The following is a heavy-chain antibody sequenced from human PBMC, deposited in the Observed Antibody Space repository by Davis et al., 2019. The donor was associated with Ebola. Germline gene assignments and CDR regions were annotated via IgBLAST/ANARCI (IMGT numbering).Heavy chain of an antibody. D-gene: IGHD6-6*01. CDR2: ISYDGRYK. J-gene: IGHJ6*02. CDR1: GFTFSDHG. CDR3: ARVRSRSSSLRLDYYGMDV. Sequence: GESLKISCVASGFTFSDHGMHWVRQAPGKGPEWVAIISYDGRYKYYAVSVKGRFTVSRDNSKNTLYLQMNSLRAEDTAVYYCARVRSRSSSLRLDYYGMDVWGQGTTVTVSS. V-gene: IGHV3-30*03.